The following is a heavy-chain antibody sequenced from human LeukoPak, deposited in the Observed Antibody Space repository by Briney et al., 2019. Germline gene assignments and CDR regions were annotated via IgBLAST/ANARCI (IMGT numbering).Heavy chain of an antibody. J-gene: IGHJ5*02. V-gene: IGHV4-39*01. CDR3: ARHPPRPPTELWWPPQFDP. CDR1: GGSISSSSYY. D-gene: IGHD2-21*01. CDR2: IYYSGST. Sequence: PSETLSLTCTVSGGSISSSSYYWGWIRQPPGKGLEWIGSIYYSGSTYYNPSLRSRVTISVDTSKNQFSLKLSSVTAADTAVYYCARHPPRPPTELWWPPQFDPWGQGTLVTVSS.